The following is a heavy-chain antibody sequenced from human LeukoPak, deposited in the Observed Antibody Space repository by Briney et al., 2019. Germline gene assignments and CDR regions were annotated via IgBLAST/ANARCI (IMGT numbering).Heavy chain of an antibody. CDR3: AYSGSYGHLGY. J-gene: IGHJ4*02. CDR1: GGSISSNAYY. V-gene: IGHV4-39*01. CDR2: IYSSVST. D-gene: IGHD1-26*01. Sequence: SETLSLTCTVSGGSISSNAYYWAWICQPPGKGLEWIGSIYSSVSTYYNPSLKSRVTISVDTSKNQFSLRLSSVTAADTALYYCAYSGSYGHLGYWGQGIPVTVSS.